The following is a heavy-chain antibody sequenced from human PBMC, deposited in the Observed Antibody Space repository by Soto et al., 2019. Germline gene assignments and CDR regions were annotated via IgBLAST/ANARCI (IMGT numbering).Heavy chain of an antibody. J-gene: IGHJ4*02. CDR3: AGGCHIAVVTASFDY. V-gene: IGHV1-46*02. D-gene: IGHD2-21*02. Sequence: QVQLVQSGAEVRKPGASVKVSCKPSGYTFNTYYLHWLRQAPGQALEWMGVIHPSGGGTTYAQKCVGRVTVTRDTSTATVFMELSSLRSDDTAVYYCAGGCHIAVVTASFDYWGQGTLVTVSS. CDR1: GYTFNTYY. CDR2: IHPSGGGT.